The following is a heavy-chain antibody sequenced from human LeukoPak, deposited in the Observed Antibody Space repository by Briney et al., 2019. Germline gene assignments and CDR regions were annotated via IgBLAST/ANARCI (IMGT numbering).Heavy chain of an antibody. V-gene: IGHV3-48*04. CDR1: GITFSRSW. CDR2: ISSSGTTT. J-gene: IGHJ4*02. D-gene: IGHD1-26*01. Sequence: GGSLRLSCAASGITFSRSWMTWVRQAPGKGLEWVSYISSSGTTTFHADSVKGQFTISRDNSKNSLSLRMNSLRVEDTAVYYCARLWGARAFDYWGQGTLVTVSS. CDR3: ARLWGARAFDY.